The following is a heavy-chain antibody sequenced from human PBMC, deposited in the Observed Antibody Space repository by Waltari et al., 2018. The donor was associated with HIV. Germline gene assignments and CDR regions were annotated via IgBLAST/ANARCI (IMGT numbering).Heavy chain of an antibody. Sequence: EVQLLESGGGLVQPGGSLRLSCTASGFTFISYAMRWVRQAPGKGLEWVSTISASGGSTYDADSVKGRFTSSRDNSKNILYLQMNSLRAEDTAVYYCTEMPGEYWGQGTLVTVSS. J-gene: IGHJ4*02. D-gene: IGHD2-2*01. CDR2: ISASGGST. CDR1: GFTFISYA. V-gene: IGHV3-23*01. CDR3: TEMPGEY.